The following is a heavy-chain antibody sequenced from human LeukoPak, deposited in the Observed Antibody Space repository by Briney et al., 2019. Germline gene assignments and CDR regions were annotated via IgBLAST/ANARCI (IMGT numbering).Heavy chain of an antibody. J-gene: IGHJ4*02. CDR2: VTAGGGST. V-gene: IGHV3-23*01. CDR1: GFTFSSHA. Sequence: GGSLRLSCAASGFTFSSHAMSWVRQAPRKGLEWVSAVTAGGGSTYYADSVKGRFTISRDNSKNTLYLQMNSLRAEDTAVYYCASLVAAHFDYWGQGTLVTVSS. CDR3: ASLVAAHFDY. D-gene: IGHD2-15*01.